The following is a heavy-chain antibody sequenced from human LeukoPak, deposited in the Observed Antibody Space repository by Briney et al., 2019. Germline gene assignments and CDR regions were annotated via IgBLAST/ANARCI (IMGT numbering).Heavy chain of an antibody. CDR1: GFTFSSYE. CDR2: ISSSGSTI. CDR3: ARAKIAVAVNFDY. V-gene: IGHV3-48*03. J-gene: IGHJ4*02. Sequence: PGGSLRLSCAASGFTFSSYEMNWVRQAPGKGLEWVSYISSSGSTIYYADSAKGRFTISRDNAKNSLYLQMNSLRAEDTAVYYCARAKIAVAVNFDYWGQGTLVTVSS. D-gene: IGHD6-19*01.